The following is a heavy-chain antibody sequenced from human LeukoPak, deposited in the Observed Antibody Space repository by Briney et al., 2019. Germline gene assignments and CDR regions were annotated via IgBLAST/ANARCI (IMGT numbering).Heavy chain of an antibody. D-gene: IGHD6-19*01. V-gene: IGHV3-7*01. CDR2: IKEDGSKE. J-gene: IGHJ4*02. Sequence: GGSLRLSCAASGFTLSKYWMSWVRQAPGKGLEWLADIKEDGSKEYFVDSVTGRFTISRDNTKKSVYLQMNSLRAEDTAVYYCARDFGDSSGWYNDYWGQGTLVIVSS. CDR1: GFTLSKYW. CDR3: ARDFGDSSGWYNDY.